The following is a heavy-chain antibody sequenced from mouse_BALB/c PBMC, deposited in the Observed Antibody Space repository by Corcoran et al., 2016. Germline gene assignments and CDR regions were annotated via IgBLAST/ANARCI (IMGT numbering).Heavy chain of an antibody. Sequence: QIQLVQSGPELKKPGETVKISCKASGYTFTNYGMNWVKQAPGKGLKWMGWINTYTGEPTYADDFKGRFAFSLETSASTAYLQINNLKNEDMATYFCAREGLYYGSSSWYFDVWGAGTTVTVSS. J-gene: IGHJ1*01. CDR2: INTYTGEP. D-gene: IGHD1-1*01. CDR3: AREGLYYGSSSWYFDV. CDR1: GYTFTNYG. V-gene: IGHV9-1*02.